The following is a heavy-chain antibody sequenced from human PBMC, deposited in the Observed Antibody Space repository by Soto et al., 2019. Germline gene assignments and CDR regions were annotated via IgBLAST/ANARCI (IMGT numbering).Heavy chain of an antibody. CDR2: LYTEGTT. D-gene: IGHD3-16*01. Sequence: GGSLRLSCVASGLTVSHNYMAWVRQAPEMGLEWVSILYTEGTTYYADSVKGRFTISRDSSKNTLFLQMDSLRAEDTAVYYCVRPRPSGENYGMDVWGQGTTVTVSS. CDR3: VRPRPSGENYGMDV. V-gene: IGHV3-53*01. CDR1: GLTVSHNY. J-gene: IGHJ6*02.